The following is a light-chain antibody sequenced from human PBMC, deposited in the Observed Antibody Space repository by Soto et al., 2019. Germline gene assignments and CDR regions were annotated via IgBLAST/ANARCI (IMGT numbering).Light chain of an antibody. CDR3: QHRMNWPLT. J-gene: IGKJ5*01. CDR1: QSVDSTY. CDR2: DAS. Sequence: EIVLTQSPGTLSFSPGERATLSCRASQSVDSTYLAWYQQKPGQAPRLLIYDASNRATGIPARFSGSGSETDFTLTISSLEPEDFAVYYCQHRMNWPLTFGQGTRLEIK. V-gene: IGKV3-11*01.